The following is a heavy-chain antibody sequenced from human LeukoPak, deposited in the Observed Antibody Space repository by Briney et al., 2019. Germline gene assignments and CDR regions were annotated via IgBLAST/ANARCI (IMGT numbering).Heavy chain of an antibody. J-gene: IGHJ3*02. D-gene: IGHD2-21*01. CDR1: GGSISSGGYY. CDR3: ARSIPAGAFDI. CDR2: IYYSGST. Sequence: SETLSLTCTVSGGSISSGGYYWSWIRQHPGKGLEWIGYIYYSGSTYYNPSLKSRVTISVDTSKNQFSLRLSSVTAADTAVYYCARSIPAGAFDIWGQGTMVTVSS. V-gene: IGHV4-31*03.